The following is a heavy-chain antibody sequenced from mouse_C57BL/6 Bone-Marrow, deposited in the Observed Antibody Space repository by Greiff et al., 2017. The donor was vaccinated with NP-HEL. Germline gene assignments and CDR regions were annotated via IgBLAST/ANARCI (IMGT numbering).Heavy chain of an antibody. CDR1: GFTIKDDY. D-gene: IGHD2-3*01. J-gene: IGHJ1*03. V-gene: IGHV14-4*01. Sequence: VQLQQSGAELVRPGASVKLSCTASGFTIKDDYMHWVKQRPEQGLEWIGWIDPENGDTEYASKFQGKATITADTSSNTAYLQLSSLTSEDTAVYYCTTDDYWYFDVWGTGTTVTVSS. CDR2: IDPENGDT. CDR3: TTDDYWYFDV.